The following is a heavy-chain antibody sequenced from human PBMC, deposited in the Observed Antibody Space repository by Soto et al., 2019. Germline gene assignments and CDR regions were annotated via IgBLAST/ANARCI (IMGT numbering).Heavy chain of an antibody. CDR3: AKDRGRLKYYYYGMDV. Sequence: GGSLRLSCAASGFTFNTYAMSWVRQAPGKGLEWVSAISGSGGSTYYADSVKGRFTISRDNSKNTLYLQMNSLRAEDTAVYYCAKDRGRLKYYYYGMDVWGQGTTVTVSS. D-gene: IGHD3-10*01. J-gene: IGHJ6*02. V-gene: IGHV3-23*01. CDR1: GFTFNTYA. CDR2: ISGSGGST.